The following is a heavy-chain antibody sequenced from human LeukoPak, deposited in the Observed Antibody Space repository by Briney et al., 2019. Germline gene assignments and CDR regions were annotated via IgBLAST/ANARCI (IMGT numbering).Heavy chain of an antibody. J-gene: IGHJ4*02. CDR3: ASGSSIAARETDY. D-gene: IGHD6-6*01. V-gene: IGHV1-46*01. CDR2: INPSGGST. Sequence: ASVKVSCKASGYTFTSYYVRWVRQAPGQGLEWMGIINPSGGSTSYAQKFQGRVTMTRDTSTSTVYMELSSLRSEDTAVYYCASGSSIAARETDYWGQGTLVTVSS. CDR1: GYTFTSYY.